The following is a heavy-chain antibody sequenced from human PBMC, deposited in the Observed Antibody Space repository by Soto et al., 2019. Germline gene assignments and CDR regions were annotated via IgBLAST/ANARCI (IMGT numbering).Heavy chain of an antibody. J-gene: IGHJ6*03. CDR3: ASDGSGSYYYYYYYMDV. D-gene: IGHD3-10*01. CDR1: GGSISSSSYY. Sequence: QLQLQESGPGLVKPSETLSLTCTVSGGSISSSSYYWGCIRQPPGKGLEWIGSIYYSGSTYYNPSRKSRVTISVDTSKNQFSLKLSSVTAADTAVYYCASDGSGSYYYYYYYMDVWGKGTTVTVSS. V-gene: IGHV4-39*01. CDR2: IYYSGST.